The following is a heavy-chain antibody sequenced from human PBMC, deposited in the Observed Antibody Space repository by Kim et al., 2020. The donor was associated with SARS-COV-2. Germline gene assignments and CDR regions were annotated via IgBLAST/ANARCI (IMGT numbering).Heavy chain of an antibody. CDR1: GGSISSGSYY. CDR3: ARDRPSDYAGYYYYGMDV. J-gene: IGHJ6*02. V-gene: IGHV4-61*02. CDR2: IYTSGST. D-gene: IGHD4-17*01. Sequence: SETLSLTCTVSGGSISSGSYYWSWIRQPAGKGLEWIGRIYTSGSTNYNPSLKSRVTISVDTSKNQFSLKLSSVTAADTAVYYCARDRPSDYAGYYYYGMDVWGQGTTVTVSS.